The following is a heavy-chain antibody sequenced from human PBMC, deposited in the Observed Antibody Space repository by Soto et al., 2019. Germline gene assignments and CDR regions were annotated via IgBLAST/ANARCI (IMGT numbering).Heavy chain of an antibody. Sequence: GTPSETLSLTCTVSGGSISSYYWSWIRQPAGKGLEWIGRIYTSGSTNYNPSLKSRVTMSVDTSKNQFSLKLSSVPAADTAVYYCARDVLRFLEWWFDPWGQGTLVTVSS. V-gene: IGHV4-4*07. J-gene: IGHJ5*02. CDR2: IYTSGST. D-gene: IGHD3-3*01. CDR1: GGSISSYY. CDR3: ARDVLRFLEWWFDP.